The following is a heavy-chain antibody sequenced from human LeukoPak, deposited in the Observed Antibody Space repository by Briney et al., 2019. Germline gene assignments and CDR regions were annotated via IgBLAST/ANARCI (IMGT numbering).Heavy chain of an antibody. CDR3: ARAWLQPYFFDY. J-gene: IGHJ4*02. CDR1: GYSIRSGYH. D-gene: IGHD5-24*01. Sequence: SSETLSLTCSVSGYSIRSGYHWAWIRQSPGKGLEWLGSIYQSGSTYDNPSLKSRVTMSVDTSKNQFSLKLSSVTTADTAVYYCARAWLQPYFFDYWGQGTLVTVSS. CDR2: IYQSGST. V-gene: IGHV4-38-2*02.